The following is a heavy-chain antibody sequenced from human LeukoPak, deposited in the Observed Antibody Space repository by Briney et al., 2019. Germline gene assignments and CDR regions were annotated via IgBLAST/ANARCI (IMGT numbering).Heavy chain of an antibody. J-gene: IGHJ4*02. V-gene: IGHV4-34*01. CDR2: ISHGGTP. CDR3: ARVKGRGSYTPYYFDY. Sequence: SETLSLTCAVSGGSLSPYYWTWIRQTPGKGLQCIGEISHGGTPNIDPSLKSRVTMSVDTSRNQVSLKVASVTAADTAVCFCARVKGRGSYTPYYFDYWGQGTLVTVSS. CDR1: GGSLSPYY. D-gene: IGHD1-26*01.